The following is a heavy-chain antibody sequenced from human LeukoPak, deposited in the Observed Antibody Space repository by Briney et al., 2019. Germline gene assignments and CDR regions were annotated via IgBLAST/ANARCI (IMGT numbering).Heavy chain of an antibody. CDR1: GGTFSSYA. V-gene: IGHV1-69*13. CDR3: AASLPNIVVVPATKGPFGY. CDR2: IIPIFGTA. D-gene: IGHD2-2*01. J-gene: IGHJ4*02. Sequence: SVKVSCKASGGTFSSYAISWVRQAPGQGLEWMGGIIPIFGTANYAQKFQGRVTITADESTSTAYMQLSSLRAEDTAVYYCAASLPNIVVVPATKGPFGYWGQGALVTVSS.